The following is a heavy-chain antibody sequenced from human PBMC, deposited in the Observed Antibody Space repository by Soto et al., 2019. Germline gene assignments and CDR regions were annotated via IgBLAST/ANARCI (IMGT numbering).Heavy chain of an antibody. V-gene: IGHV3-21*01. CDR1: GFTFSSYS. CDR3: ARDLEGALNLECLLFDY. D-gene: IGHD3-3*01. CDR2: ISSSSSYI. J-gene: IGHJ4*02. Sequence: GGSLRLSCAASGFTFSSYSMNWVRQAPGKGLEWVSSISSSSSYIYYADSVKGRFTISRDNAKNSLYLQMNSLRAEDTAVYYCARDLEGALNLECLLFDYWGQGTLVTVSS.